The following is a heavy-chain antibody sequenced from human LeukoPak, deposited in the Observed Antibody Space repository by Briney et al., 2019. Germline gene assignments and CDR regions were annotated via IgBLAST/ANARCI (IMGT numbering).Heavy chain of an antibody. J-gene: IGHJ4*02. CDR1: GFTFSSYA. CDR3: AREYYGSGSYTRSLDY. V-gene: IGHV3-30*04. D-gene: IGHD3-10*01. CDR2: ISYDGSNK. Sequence: GRSLRLSCAASGFTFSSYAMHWVRQAPGKGLEWVAVISYDGSNKYYADSVKGRFTISRDNSKNTLYLQMNSLRAEDTAVYYRAREYYGSGSYTRSLDYWGQGTLVTVSS.